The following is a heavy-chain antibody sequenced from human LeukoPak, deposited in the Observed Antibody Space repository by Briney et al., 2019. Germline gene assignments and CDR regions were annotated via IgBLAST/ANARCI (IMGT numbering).Heavy chain of an antibody. V-gene: IGHV4-30-2*01. J-gene: IGHJ4*02. CDR2: IYHSGST. CDR1: GGSISSGGYS. Sequence: SETLSLTCAVSGGSISSGGYSWSWIRQPPGKGLEWIGYIYHSGSTYYNPSLKSRVTISVDRSKNQFSLKLSPVTAADTAVYYCARDWGGYSGFEFDYWGQGTLVTVSS. CDR3: ARDWGGYSGFEFDY. D-gene: IGHD2-15*01.